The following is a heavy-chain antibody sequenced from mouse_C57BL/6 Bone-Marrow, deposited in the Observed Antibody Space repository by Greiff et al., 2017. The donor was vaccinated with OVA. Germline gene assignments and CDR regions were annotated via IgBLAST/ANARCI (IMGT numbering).Heavy chain of an antibody. J-gene: IGHJ3*01. D-gene: IGHD1-1*02. CDR2: IYPGDGDT. V-gene: IGHV1-82*01. CDR1: GYAFSSSW. CDR3: ARTGGFAY. Sequence: VQLQQSGPELVKPGASVKISCKASGYAFSSSWMNWVKQRLGKGLEWIGRIYPGDGDTNYNGKFKGKATLTADKSSSTAYMQLSSLTSEDSAVYFCARTGGFAYWGQGTLVTVSA.